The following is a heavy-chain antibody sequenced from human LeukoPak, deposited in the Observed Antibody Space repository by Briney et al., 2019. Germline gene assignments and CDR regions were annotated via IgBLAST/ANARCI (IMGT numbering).Heavy chain of an antibody. D-gene: IGHD1-26*01. CDR3: ARALVGWYMDV. J-gene: IGHJ6*03. V-gene: IGHV4-39*07. CDR1: GGSISTSNYY. Sequence: SETLSLTCTVSGGSISTSNYYWGWIRQPPGKGLEWIGNIFYSGSTYYNPSLKSRVTISVDTSKNQFSLKLSSVTAADTAVYYCARALVGWYMDVWGKGTTVTISS. CDR2: IFYSGST.